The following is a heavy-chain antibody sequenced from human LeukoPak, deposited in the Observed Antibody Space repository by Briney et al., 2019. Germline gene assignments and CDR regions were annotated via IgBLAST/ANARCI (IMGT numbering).Heavy chain of an antibody. D-gene: IGHD5-18*01. CDR2: IIPMSDTA. J-gene: IGHJ3*02. V-gene: IGHV1-69*06. CDR3: ARGGNTAMALDAFDI. CDR1: GGTFSSYA. Sequence: GASVKVSCKASGGTFSSYAISWVRQAPGQGLEWMGGIIPMSDTANYPQKFRGRLTITADIPTSTVYMELSSLRSEDTAVYYCARGGNTAMALDAFDIWGQGTMVTVSS.